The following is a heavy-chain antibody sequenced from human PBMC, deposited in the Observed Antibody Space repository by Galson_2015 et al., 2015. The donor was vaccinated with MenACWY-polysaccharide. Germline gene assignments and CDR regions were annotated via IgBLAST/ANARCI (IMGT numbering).Heavy chain of an antibody. CDR1: GFTFSSYW. CDR2: INTDGSST. J-gene: IGHJ3*01. Sequence: SLRLSCAASGFTFSSYWMHWVRQAPGEGLVWVSRINTDGSSTSYADSVKGRFTVSRDNAKNTVYLQMNSLRAEDTAVYYCARDPHCGAGCSILDAFDVWGQGTKVTVSS. D-gene: IGHD2-21*02. V-gene: IGHV3-74*01. CDR3: ARDPHCGAGCSILDAFDV.